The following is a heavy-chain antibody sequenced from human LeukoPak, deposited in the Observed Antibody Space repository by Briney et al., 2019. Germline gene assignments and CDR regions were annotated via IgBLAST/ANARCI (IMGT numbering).Heavy chain of an antibody. CDR1: GFTFSSYA. J-gene: IGHJ4*02. D-gene: IGHD6-19*01. V-gene: IGHV3-23*01. CDR3: AKDLGFYSSGPFDY. CDR2: ISGSGGST. Sequence: GGSLRLSCAASGFTFSSYAMSWVRQGPGKGLEWVSVISGSGGSTYDADSVKGRFTISRDNSKNTLYLQMNSLRGEDTAVYYCAKDLGFYSSGPFDYWGQGTLVTVSS.